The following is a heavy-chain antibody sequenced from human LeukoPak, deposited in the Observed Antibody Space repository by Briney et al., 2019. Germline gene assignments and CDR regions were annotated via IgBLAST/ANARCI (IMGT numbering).Heavy chain of an antibody. CDR1: GFTFGDYA. CDR3: ARSFTAASYSSGWYV. CDR2: ISYDGSNK. V-gene: IGHV3-30-3*01. Sequence: GGSLRLSCTASGFTFGDYALSWFRQAPGKGLEWVAVISYDGSNKYYADSVKGRFTISRDNSKNTLYLQMNSLRAEDTAVYYCARSFTAASYSSGWYVWGQGTMVTVSS. J-gene: IGHJ3*01. D-gene: IGHD6-19*01.